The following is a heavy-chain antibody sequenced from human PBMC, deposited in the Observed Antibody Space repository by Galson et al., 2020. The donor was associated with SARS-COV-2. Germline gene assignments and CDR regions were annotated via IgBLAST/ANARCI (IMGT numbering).Heavy chain of an antibody. CDR1: GGSIGRSSFY. Sequence: ASETLSLTCIVSGGSIGRSSFYWGWIRQPPGKGLEWIGNIYYSGKTYYNPSLKSRVTISVDTSKKQFSLNLRSVTAADTAVYYCVREDTAVEEFFYHYGVDVWGQGTTVTVSS. CDR2: IYYSGKT. D-gene: IGHD5-18*01. J-gene: IGHJ6*02. V-gene: IGHV4-39*02. CDR3: VREDTAVEEFFYHYGVDV.